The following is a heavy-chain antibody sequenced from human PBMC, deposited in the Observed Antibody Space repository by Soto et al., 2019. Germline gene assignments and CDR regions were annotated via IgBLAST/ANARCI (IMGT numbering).Heavy chain of an antibody. D-gene: IGHD5-18*01. Sequence: GGSLRLSCSASGFTFSSYAMHWVRQSPGKGLEYVSAISSNGGSTYYADSVKGRFTISRDNSKNTLYLQMSSLRAEDTAVYYCVKVGLSGYSYGLDYWGQGTLVTVSS. CDR1: GFTFSSYA. J-gene: IGHJ4*02. CDR3: VKVGLSGYSYGLDY. CDR2: ISSNGGST. V-gene: IGHV3-64D*06.